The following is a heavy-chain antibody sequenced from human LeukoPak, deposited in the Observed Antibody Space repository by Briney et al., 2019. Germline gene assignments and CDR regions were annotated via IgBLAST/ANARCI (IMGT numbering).Heavy chain of an antibody. D-gene: IGHD3-16*01. V-gene: IGHV4-59*12. CDR1: DDSITMYY. Sequence: SETLSLTCSVSDDSITMYYWTWIRQPPGKGLEWIGYVDHTGSTNFNPSLKSRVTMSVDTSKNQFSLKLSSVTAADTAVYYCARDYDYVWGSPADWFDPWGQGTLVTVSS. J-gene: IGHJ5*02. CDR2: VDHTGST. CDR3: ARDYDYVWGSPADWFDP.